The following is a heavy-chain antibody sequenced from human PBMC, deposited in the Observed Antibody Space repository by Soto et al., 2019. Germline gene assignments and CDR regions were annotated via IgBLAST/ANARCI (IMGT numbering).Heavy chain of an antibody. CDR3: AKARITFFGVVTLARYYYYYGMDV. CDR1: GFTFSSYA. J-gene: IGHJ6*02. Sequence: HPGGSLRLSCAASGFTFSSYAMSWVRQAPGKGLEWVSAISGSGGSTYYADSVKGRFTISRDNSKNTLYLQMNSLRAEDTAVYYCAKARITFFGVVTLARYYYYYGMDVWGQGTTVTVSS. CDR2: ISGSGGST. D-gene: IGHD3-3*01. V-gene: IGHV3-23*01.